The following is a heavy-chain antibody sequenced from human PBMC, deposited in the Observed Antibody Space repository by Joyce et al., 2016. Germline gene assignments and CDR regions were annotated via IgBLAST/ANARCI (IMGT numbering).Heavy chain of an antibody. Sequence: QVQIQQWGAGLVKPSETLSLTCAVYGDSFRGYYWSWIRQSPGKGLEWIGDINHGGSTTYNPSLKSRVTMSVDTSKNQISLRVTSVTVADTAIYYCASLFPFDYWGQGTLVTVSS. J-gene: IGHJ4*02. CDR3: ASLFPFDY. CDR2: INHGGST. V-gene: IGHV4-34*01. CDR1: GDSFRGYY.